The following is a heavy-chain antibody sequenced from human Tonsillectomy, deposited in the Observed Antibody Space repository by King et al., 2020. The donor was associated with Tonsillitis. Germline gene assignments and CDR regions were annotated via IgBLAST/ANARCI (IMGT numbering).Heavy chain of an antibody. J-gene: IGHJ4*02. D-gene: IGHD3-3*02. V-gene: IGHV5-51*03. Sequence: VQLVESGAEVKKPGESLKISCKGSGYNFTNYWITWVRQMPGKGLEWMGIIYPGDSDTRYSPSSQGQVTISADKSISTAFLQWGSLKASDTAIYYCASSLEPFLEWSPCAYWGQGTLVTVSS. CDR3: ASSLEPFLEWSPCAY. CDR2: IYPGDSDT. CDR1: GYNFTNYW.